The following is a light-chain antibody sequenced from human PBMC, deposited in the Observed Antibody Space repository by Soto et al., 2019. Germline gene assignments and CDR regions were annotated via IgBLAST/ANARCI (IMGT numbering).Light chain of an antibody. J-gene: IGKJ2*01. CDR2: WAS. CDR1: QSDLYSSNNKNY. CDR3: QQYYATPPYT. V-gene: IGKV4-1*01. Sequence: DIVMTQSPDSLAVSLGERATINCKSSQSDLYSSNNKNYLAWYQQKPGQPPKLLIYWASTRESGVPDRFSGSGSGTDFTLTISSLQAEDVAVYYCQQYYATPPYTFGQGTKVEIK.